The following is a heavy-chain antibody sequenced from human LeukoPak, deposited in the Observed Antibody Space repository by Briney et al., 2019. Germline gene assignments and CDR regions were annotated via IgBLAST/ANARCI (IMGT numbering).Heavy chain of an antibody. CDR1: RFNLRDYW. J-gene: IGHJ5*02. CDR3: VRDPSNSGNWFDL. CDR2: LGTDGTYT. V-gene: IGHV3-74*01. Sequence: GGSLRLSCAASRFNLRDYWMHWVRQAPGKGLVWVSRLGTDGTYTNYADSVKGRFTISRDNAKNTLYLQMDSLRAEDTAFYYCVRDPSNSGNWFDLWGQGTLVTVSS. D-gene: IGHD4-11*01.